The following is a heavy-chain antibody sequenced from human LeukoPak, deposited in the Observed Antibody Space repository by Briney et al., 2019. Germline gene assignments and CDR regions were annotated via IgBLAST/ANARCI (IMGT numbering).Heavy chain of an antibody. CDR1: GYTFTSYD. V-gene: IGHV1-8*01. Sequence: ASVKVSCKASGYTFTSYDINWVRQATGQGLEWMGWMNPNSGNTGYAQKFQGRVTMTRNTSISTAYMELSSLRSEDTAVYYCARGIAAAGIPLFYYWGQGTLVTVSS. CDR3: ARGIAAAGIPLFYY. J-gene: IGHJ4*02. CDR2: MNPNSGNT. D-gene: IGHD6-13*01.